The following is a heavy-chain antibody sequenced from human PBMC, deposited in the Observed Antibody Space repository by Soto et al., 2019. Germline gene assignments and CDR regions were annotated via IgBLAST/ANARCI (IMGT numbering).Heavy chain of an antibody. D-gene: IGHD6-13*01. CDR3: ARARSIAAAGNFVAHIKCCP. CDR1: GYTFTSYA. J-gene: IGHJ5*02. CDR2: ITAGNGNT. Sequence: ASVKVSCKASGYTFTSYAMHWVRQAPGHRLEWMGWITAGNGNTKYSQKCQGRVTITRDTSASTAYMELSSLRSEDTAVYYCARARSIAAAGNFVAHIKCCPW. V-gene: IGHV1-3*01.